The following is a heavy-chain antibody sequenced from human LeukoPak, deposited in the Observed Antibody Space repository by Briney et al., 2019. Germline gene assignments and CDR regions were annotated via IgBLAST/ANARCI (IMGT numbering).Heavy chain of an antibody. CDR1: GGSISSGGYY. J-gene: IGHJ3*02. CDR3: ARESDYDILPDAFDI. Sequence: ASETLSLTCTVSGGSISSGGYYWSWIRQPPGKGLEWIGYIYHSGSTYYNPSLKSRVTISVDRSKNQFSLKLSSVTAADTAVYYCARESDYDILPDAFDIWGQGTMVTVSS. D-gene: IGHD3-9*01. V-gene: IGHV4-30-2*01. CDR2: IYHSGST.